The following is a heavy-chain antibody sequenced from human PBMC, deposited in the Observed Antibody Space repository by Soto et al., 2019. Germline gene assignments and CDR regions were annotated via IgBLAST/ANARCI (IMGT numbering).Heavy chain of an antibody. CDR3: AREALEYQLLQEGIDY. D-gene: IGHD2-2*01. CDR2: INAGNGNT. J-gene: IGHJ4*02. V-gene: IGHV1-3*01. Sequence: ASVKVSCKASGYTFTSYAMHWVRQAPGQRLEWMGWINAGNGNTKYSQKFQGRVTITRDTSASTAYMELSSLRSEDTAVYYCAREALEYQLLQEGIDYWGQGTLVTVSS. CDR1: GYTFTSYA.